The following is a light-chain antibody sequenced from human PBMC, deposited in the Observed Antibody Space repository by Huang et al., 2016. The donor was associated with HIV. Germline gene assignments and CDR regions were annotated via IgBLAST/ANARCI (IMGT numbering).Light chain of an antibody. CDR2: WAS. Sequence: DIVMTQSPDSLAVPLGERATISCVSSQSVLYSANKKHLPMNCLAWYQKKPGQPPKRLIYWASSRAAGVPDRFSGSGSGKDFTRTISSLQAEDVAVYYCQQHYSTPWTFGQGTKVEIK. CDR3: QQHYSTPWT. CDR1: QSVLYSANKKHLPMNC. J-gene: IGKJ1*01. V-gene: IGKV4-1*01.